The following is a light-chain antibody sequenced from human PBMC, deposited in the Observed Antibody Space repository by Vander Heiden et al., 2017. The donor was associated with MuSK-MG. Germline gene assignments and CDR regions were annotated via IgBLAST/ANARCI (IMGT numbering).Light chain of an antibody. CDR3: SSNTTSSTRV. CDR1: SSDVGGTNY. J-gene: IGLJ3*02. Sequence: HSALTPPASVSGSPGQSIPISCTGTSSDVGGTNYVSWYQQQPGKPPKIVMYAGSDRTAGVSNRFSGAKSGNTASLTISGLEAEDEAAYYCSSNTTSSTRVFGGGTKLTVL. CDR2: AGS. V-gene: IGLV2-14*01.